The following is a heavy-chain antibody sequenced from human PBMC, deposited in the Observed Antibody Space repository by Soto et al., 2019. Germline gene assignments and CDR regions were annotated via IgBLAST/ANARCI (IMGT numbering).Heavy chain of an antibody. Sequence: SQTFSLTCAIPGSSVSSNSPAWHCIRQSPSRGLEWLGRTYYRSKWFNNYALSVKSRITINPDTSKNQFSLQLNSVTPEDTAAYYCARGDQGFDYWGQGTMVTVSS. D-gene: IGHD3-16*01. CDR3: ARGDQGFDY. CDR1: GSSVSSNSPA. J-gene: IGHJ4*02. V-gene: IGHV6-1*01. CDR2: TYYRSKWFN.